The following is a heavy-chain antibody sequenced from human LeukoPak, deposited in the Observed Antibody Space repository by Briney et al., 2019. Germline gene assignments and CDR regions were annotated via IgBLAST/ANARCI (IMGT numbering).Heavy chain of an antibody. J-gene: IGHJ6*02. CDR3: AKDPRHCSGGSCYSAAYGMDV. CDR2: ISYGDGGT. Sequence: PGGSLRLSCETSGFTFSNYAMSWVRQAPGRGLEWVSGISYGDGGTYYADSVKGRFTISRDNSKNTLYLQMNSLRAEDTAVYYCAKDPRHCSGGSCYSAAYGMDVWGQGTTVTVSS. CDR1: GFTFSNYA. V-gene: IGHV3-23*01. D-gene: IGHD2-15*01.